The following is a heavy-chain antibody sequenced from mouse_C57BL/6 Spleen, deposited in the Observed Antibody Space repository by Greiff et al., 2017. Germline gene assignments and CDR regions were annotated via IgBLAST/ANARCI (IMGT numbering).Heavy chain of an antibody. J-gene: IGHJ4*01. Sequence: QVQLQQPGAELVKPGASVKMSCKASGYTFTSYWITWVKQRPGQGLEWIGDIYPGSGSTNYNEKFKSKATLTVETSSSTAYMQLSSLTSEDSAVYYCARSEFGVDYWGQGTSVTVSS. D-gene: IGHD3-1*01. CDR3: ARSEFGVDY. CDR1: GYTFTSYW. CDR2: IYPGSGST. V-gene: IGHV1-55*01.